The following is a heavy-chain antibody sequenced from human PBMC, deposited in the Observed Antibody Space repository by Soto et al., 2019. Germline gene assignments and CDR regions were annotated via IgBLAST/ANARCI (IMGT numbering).Heavy chain of an antibody. Sequence: EVQLLESGGGLVQPGGSLRLSCAASGFPFTSYAMSWVRQTPGKGLEWVSHISDSGSSTYYADSVKGRFTISRDNSKNTLYLQMNSLRAEDTALYYCATESRITVFGVGRWGDQGTLVTVSS. V-gene: IGHV3-23*01. CDR3: ATESRITVFGVGRW. D-gene: IGHD3-3*01. CDR2: ISDSGSST. J-gene: IGHJ4*02. CDR1: GFPFTSYA.